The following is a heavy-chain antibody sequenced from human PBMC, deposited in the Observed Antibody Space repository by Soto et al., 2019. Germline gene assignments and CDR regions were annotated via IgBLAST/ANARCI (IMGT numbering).Heavy chain of an antibody. J-gene: IGHJ6*02. CDR1: GYTFTSYY. Sequence: RASVKVSCKASGYTFTSYYMHWVRQAPGQGLEWMGIINPSGGSTSYAQKFQGRVTMTRDTSTSTVYMELSSLRSEDTAVYYCARETGFLEWLVDIPPQGMDVWGQGTTVTVSS. CDR3: ARETGFLEWLVDIPPQGMDV. V-gene: IGHV1-46*01. D-gene: IGHD3-3*01. CDR2: INPSGGST.